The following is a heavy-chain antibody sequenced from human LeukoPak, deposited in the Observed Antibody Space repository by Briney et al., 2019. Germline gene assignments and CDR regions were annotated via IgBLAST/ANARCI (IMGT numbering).Heavy chain of an antibody. CDR1: GFTFNSYG. CDR3: ARVDWNADY. D-gene: IGHD1-1*01. Sequence: GGSLRLSCAASGFTFNSYGMHWVRQAPGKGLEWVAVISYDGSNKYYADSVKGRFTISRDNGKNSLFLQMNSLRADDTAVYYCARVDWNADYCGQGTLVTVSS. J-gene: IGHJ4*02. V-gene: IGHV3-30*03. CDR2: ISYDGSNK.